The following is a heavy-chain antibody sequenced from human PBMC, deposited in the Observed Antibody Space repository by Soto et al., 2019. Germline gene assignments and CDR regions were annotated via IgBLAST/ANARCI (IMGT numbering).Heavy chain of an antibody. D-gene: IGHD3-10*01. J-gene: IGHJ6*03. Sequence: GASVKVSCKASGYTFTGYYMHWVRQAPGQGLEWMGWINPNSGGTNYAQKFQGWVTMTRDTSISTAYMELSRLRSDDTAVYYCARDRYYGSGTDYYYYMDVWGKGTTVIVSS. CDR1: GYTFTGYY. CDR2: INPNSGGT. V-gene: IGHV1-2*04. CDR3: ARDRYYGSGTDYYYYMDV.